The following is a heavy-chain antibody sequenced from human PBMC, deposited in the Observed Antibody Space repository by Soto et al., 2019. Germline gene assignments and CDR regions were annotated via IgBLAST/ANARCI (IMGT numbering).Heavy chain of an antibody. CDR2: ISPYTGDT. D-gene: IGHD3-16*01. Sequence: QVQLVQSGDEMKKPGASVRVSCKASGYIFVNYGIAWVRQAPGQGLGWMGWISPYTGDTHSASKVQGRLTMTTDTSKSTAYMDLGSLTSDDTAVYYCAMVDNYVTPTPQDVWGQGTTVTVSS. J-gene: IGHJ6*02. V-gene: IGHV1-18*01. CDR3: AMVDNYVTPTPQDV. CDR1: GYIFVNYG.